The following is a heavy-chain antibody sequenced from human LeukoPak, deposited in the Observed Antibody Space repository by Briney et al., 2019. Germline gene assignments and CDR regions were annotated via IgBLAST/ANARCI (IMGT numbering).Heavy chain of an antibody. D-gene: IGHD5-18*01. CDR3: ARDPRRGYSYGYPDY. J-gene: IGHJ4*02. CDR2: INPNSGGT. CDR1: GYTFTGYY. Sequence: GASVKVSCKASGYTFTGYYMHWVRQAPGQGLEWMGWINPNSGGTNYAQKFQGRVTMTRDTSISTAYMELSRLRSDDTAVYYCARDPRRGYSYGYPDYWGQGTLVTVSS. V-gene: IGHV1-2*02.